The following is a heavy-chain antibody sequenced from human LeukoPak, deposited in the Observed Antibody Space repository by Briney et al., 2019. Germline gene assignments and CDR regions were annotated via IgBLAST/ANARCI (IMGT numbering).Heavy chain of an antibody. CDR2: IDPNSGDT. V-gene: IGHV1-2*06. CDR1: GHSFNAYY. Sequence: GASVKVSCKASGHSFNAYYIHWVRQPPGQGLQWMGRIDPNSGDTKYTQKFQGRVSMTRDTSISTAYMELSRLTSDDTAVYYCATFTAPRNAFNLWGQGTMATVSS. CDR3: ATFTAPRNAFNL. J-gene: IGHJ3*01. D-gene: IGHD3-16*01.